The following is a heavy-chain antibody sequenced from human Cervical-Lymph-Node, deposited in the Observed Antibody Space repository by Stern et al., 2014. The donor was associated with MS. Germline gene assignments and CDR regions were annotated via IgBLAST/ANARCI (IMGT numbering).Heavy chain of an antibody. CDR1: GDSISSNNYY. D-gene: IGHD6-6*01. V-gene: IGHV4-39*01. CDR2: IYYSGST. J-gene: IGHJ4*02. Sequence: VQLVESGPGLVKPSETLSLTCTVSGDSISSNNYYWGWIRQPPGKGLEWIGSIYYSGSTYYNPSLKSRVSISVDTSTNPFSLKLNSVTAADTAVYYCARLPRSSSSSDYWGQGTLVTVSS. CDR3: ARLPRSSSSSDY.